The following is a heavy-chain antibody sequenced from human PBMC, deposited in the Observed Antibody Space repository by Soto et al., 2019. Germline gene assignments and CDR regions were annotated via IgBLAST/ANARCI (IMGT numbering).Heavy chain of an antibody. D-gene: IGHD3-22*01. CDR1: GGTCSSYA. CDR2: IIPIFGTA. V-gene: IGHV1-69*13. Sequence: GASVKVSCNASGGTCSSYAISWVRQAPGQGLEWMGGIIPIFGTANYAQKFQGRVTITADESTSTAYTELSSLRSEDTAGYYCARVAANYYDSSGYYGPQCYWGQGTLVTVSS. J-gene: IGHJ4*02. CDR3: ARVAANYYDSSGYYGPQCY.